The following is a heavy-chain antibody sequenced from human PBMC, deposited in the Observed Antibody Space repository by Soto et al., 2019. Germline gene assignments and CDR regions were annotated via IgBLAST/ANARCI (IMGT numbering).Heavy chain of an antibody. V-gene: IGHV1-46*01. D-gene: IGHD3-10*01. CDR1: GYTFTSYY. CDR2: INPSGGST. CDR3: ARDHVKAIRGVDYYYYGMDV. Sequence: ASVKVSCKASGYTFTSYYMHWVRQAPGQGLEWMGIINPSGGSTSYAQKFQGRVTMTRDTSTSTVYMELSSLRSEDTAVYYCARDHVKAIRGVDYYYYGMDVWGQGTTVTVSS. J-gene: IGHJ6*02.